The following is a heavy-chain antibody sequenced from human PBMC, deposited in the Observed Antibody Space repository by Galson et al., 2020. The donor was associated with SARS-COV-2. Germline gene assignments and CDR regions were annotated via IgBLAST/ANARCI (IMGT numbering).Heavy chain of an antibody. J-gene: IGHJ4*02. CDR1: GFSFSNYA. V-gene: IGHV3-23*01. CDR3: AKAPLFEWLLYYFDF. Sequence: GGSLRLSCVASGFSFSNYAMSWVRQAPGKGPEWVSAINGGGESTFYADSVKGRFTISRDNFKNILYLHMDRLSVDDTAVYYCAKAPLFEWLLYYFDFWGRGTQVTVSS. D-gene: IGHD2-2*03. CDR2: INGGGEST.